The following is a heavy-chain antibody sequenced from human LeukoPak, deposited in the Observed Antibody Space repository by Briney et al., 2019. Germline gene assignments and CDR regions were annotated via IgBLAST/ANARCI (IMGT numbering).Heavy chain of an antibody. J-gene: IGHJ5*02. Sequence: PGGSLRLSCAASGFIVSNNYMTWVRQAPGKGLEWVSLIYSGGSTYFADSVKGRFTISRDNSKNTLYLQMNSLRTEDTAVYYCARDPLDSSGLMNWFDPWGQGTLVMVSS. CDR2: IYSGGST. CDR3: ARDPLDSSGLMNWFDP. V-gene: IGHV3-53*05. D-gene: IGHD3-22*01. CDR1: GFIVSNNY.